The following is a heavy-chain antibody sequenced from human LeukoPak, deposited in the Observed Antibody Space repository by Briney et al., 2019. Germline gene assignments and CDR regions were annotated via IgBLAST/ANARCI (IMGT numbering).Heavy chain of an antibody. D-gene: IGHD2-15*01. V-gene: IGHV3-53*01. Sequence: GGSLRLSCAASGFTVSSNYMSWVRQAPGKGLEWVSVIYSGGSTYYADSVKGRFTISRDNSKNTLYLQMNRLRAEDTAVYYCARAYCSGGSCYDPWWFDPWGQGTLVTVSS. CDR3: ARAYCSGGSCYDPWWFDP. CDR1: GFTVSSNY. J-gene: IGHJ5*02. CDR2: IYSGGST.